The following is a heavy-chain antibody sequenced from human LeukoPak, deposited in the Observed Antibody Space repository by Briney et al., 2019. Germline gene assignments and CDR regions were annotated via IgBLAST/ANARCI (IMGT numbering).Heavy chain of an antibody. Sequence: GGSLRLSCAASGFTFSSYGMHWVRQAPGKGLEWVAVISYDGSNKYYADSVKGRFTISRDNSKNTLYLQMNSLRAEDTAVYYCARARITIFGTLLNWGQGTLVTVSS. CDR2: ISYDGSNK. J-gene: IGHJ4*02. CDR1: GFTFSSYG. D-gene: IGHD3-3*01. V-gene: IGHV3-30*03. CDR3: ARARITIFGTLLN.